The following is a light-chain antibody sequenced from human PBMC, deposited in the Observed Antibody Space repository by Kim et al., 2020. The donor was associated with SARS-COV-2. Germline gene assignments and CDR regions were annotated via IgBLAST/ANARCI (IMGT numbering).Light chain of an antibody. V-gene: IGKV3-20*01. J-gene: IGKJ1*01. CDR2: GAS. Sequence: LSPGERATLSCRASQSVSSSYLAWYQQKPGQAPRLLMYGASSRATGIPDRFSGRGSGTDFTLTISRLEPEDFAVYYCQQYGSSWTFGQGTKVDIK. CDR3: QQYGSSWT. CDR1: QSVSSSY.